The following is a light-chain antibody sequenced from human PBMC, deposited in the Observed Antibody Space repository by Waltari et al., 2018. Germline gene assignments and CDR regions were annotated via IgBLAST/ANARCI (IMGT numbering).Light chain of an antibody. CDR3: MQARQTPWT. J-gene: IGKJ1*01. V-gene: IGKV2-28*01. CDR1: QSLLHSSGNTF. Sequence: DIVMTQSPLSLSVTPGEPASISCRSSQSLLHSSGNTFLDWYLQKPRQSPQLLIFLISNRASGVPDRVSGSGSGTDFTLKISRVEAEDVGVYFCMQARQTPWTFGQGTKVEIK. CDR2: LIS.